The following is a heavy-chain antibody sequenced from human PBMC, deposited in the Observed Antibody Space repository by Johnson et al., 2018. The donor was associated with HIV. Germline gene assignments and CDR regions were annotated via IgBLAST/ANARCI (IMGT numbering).Heavy chain of an antibody. V-gene: IGHV3-20*04. J-gene: IGHJ3*02. Sequence: VQLVESGGGVVRPGGSLRLSCAASGFTFDDYGMSWVRQVPGKGLEWVSGINWNGGNTGYVDPVTGRFTISRDNAKNSLYLQMNSLRAEDTALYYCARDRRYYGSGSYGGAFDIWGQGTVVTVSS. D-gene: IGHD3-10*01. CDR2: INWNGGNT. CDR3: ARDRRYYGSGSYGGAFDI. CDR1: GFTFDDYG.